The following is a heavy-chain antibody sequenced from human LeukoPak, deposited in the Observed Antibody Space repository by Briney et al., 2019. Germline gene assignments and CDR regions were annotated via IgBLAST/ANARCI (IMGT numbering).Heavy chain of an antibody. V-gene: IGHV4-31*03. D-gene: IGHD6-13*01. CDR3: ARGRSQQFRNWFDP. CDR1: GGSISSGGYY. J-gene: IGHJ5*02. CDR2: IYYSGST. Sequence: SQTLSLTCTVSGGSISSGGYYWSWIRQHPGKGLEWIGYIYYSGSTYYNPSLKSRVTTSVDTSKNQFSLKLSSVTAADTAVYYCARGRSQQFRNWFDPWGQGTLVTVSS.